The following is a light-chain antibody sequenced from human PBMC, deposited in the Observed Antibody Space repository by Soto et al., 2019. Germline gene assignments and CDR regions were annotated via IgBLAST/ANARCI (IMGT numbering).Light chain of an antibody. V-gene: IGKV1-5*03. CDR2: RAS. CDR3: QQYDTYWT. Sequence: DIQMTQSPSTLSASVGDRVTITCRASRSISNWLAWYQQKAGKAPKLLIYRASSLQSGVPSRFTGSGSGTEFTLTISSLQPDDFATYYYQQYDTYWTFGQGTKVVIK. J-gene: IGKJ1*01. CDR1: RSISNW.